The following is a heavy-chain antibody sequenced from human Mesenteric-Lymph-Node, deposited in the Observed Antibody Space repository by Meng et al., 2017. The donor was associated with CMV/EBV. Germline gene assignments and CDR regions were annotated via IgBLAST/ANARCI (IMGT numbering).Heavy chain of an antibody. V-gene: IGHV3-30*14. D-gene: IGHD3-10*01. CDR3: ARGDWDRGSDY. Sequence: GESLKISCAASGFIFSRHAMHWVRQAPGKGLEWVALILNDGSSKYYADSVKGRFTISRDNSKNTLYLQMNSLRAEDTAVYYCARGDWDRGSDYWGQGTLVTVSS. CDR2: ILNDGSSK. CDR1: GFIFSRHA. J-gene: IGHJ4*02.